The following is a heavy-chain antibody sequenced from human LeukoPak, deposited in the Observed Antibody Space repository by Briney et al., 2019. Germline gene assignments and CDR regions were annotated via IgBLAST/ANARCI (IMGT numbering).Heavy chain of an antibody. CDR2: IYTSGST. D-gene: IGHD4-17*01. V-gene: IGHV4-61*02. Sequence: PSETLSLTCTVSGGSISSGSYYWSWIRQPAGKGLEWIGRIYTSGSTNYNPSLKSRVTISVDTSKNQFSLKLSSVTAADTAVYYCARGSFETVTVAKGRYYFDYWGQGTLVTVSS. CDR3: ARGSFETVTVAKGRYYFDY. CDR1: GGSISSGSYY. J-gene: IGHJ4*02.